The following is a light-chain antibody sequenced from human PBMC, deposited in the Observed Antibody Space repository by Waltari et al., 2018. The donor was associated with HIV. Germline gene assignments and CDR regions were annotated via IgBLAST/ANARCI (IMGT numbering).Light chain of an antibody. CDR2: WAS. Sequence: DIVMPQSPDSLAVSLGERATINCKSSQSVLYSSNSKNYLAWYQQKPGQPPKLLIYWASTRESGVPDRFSGSGSGTDFTLTISSLQAEDVAVYYCQQYYSTPRTFGGGTKVEIK. CDR3: QQYYSTPRT. V-gene: IGKV4-1*01. J-gene: IGKJ4*01. CDR1: QSVLYSSNSKNY.